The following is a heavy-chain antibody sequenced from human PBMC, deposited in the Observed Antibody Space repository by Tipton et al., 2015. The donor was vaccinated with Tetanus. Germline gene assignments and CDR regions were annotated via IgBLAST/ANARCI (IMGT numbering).Heavy chain of an antibody. CDR3: AKDQLWTLGGNH. V-gene: IGHV3-15*01. Sequence: SLRLSCAASGFTFSNGWMSWVRQAPGKGLEWVGRIKSKTDGETTDYAAPAKGRFTISRDDSENTLYLQMNSLRTEDTAVYYCAKDQLWTLGGNHWGQGTQVTVSS. CDR2: IKSKTDGETT. J-gene: IGHJ5*02. CDR1: GFTFSNGW. D-gene: IGHD7-27*01.